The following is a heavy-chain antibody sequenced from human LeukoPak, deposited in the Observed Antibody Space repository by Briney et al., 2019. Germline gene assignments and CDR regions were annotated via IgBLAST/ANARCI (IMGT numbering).Heavy chain of an antibody. J-gene: IGHJ4*02. CDR2: ISSNGGST. V-gene: IGHV3-64D*06. CDR1: GFTFSSYG. CDR3: VKRLAGTYYFDY. Sequence: KAGGSLRLPCSASGFTFSSYGMHWVRQAPGKGLEYVSVISSNGGSTDYADSVKGRFTISRDNSKNTLYLQMSSLRVEDTAVYYCVKRLAGTYYFDYWGQGTLVTVSS. D-gene: IGHD3-10*01.